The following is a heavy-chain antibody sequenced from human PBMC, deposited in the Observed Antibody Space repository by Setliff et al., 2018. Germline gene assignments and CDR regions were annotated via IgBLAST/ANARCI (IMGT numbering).Heavy chain of an antibody. CDR1: GYTFTSYA. CDR3: ARDTGREYYYDSSGYQDY. V-gene: IGHV1-3*01. Sequence: ASVKVSCKASGYTFTSYAMHWVRQAPGHGQRLEWMGWINAANDNTKYSQKFQGRVTMTRDTSTSTVYMELSSLRSEDTAVYYCARDTGREYYYDSSGYQDYWGQGTLVTVSS. CDR2: INAANDNT. D-gene: IGHD3-22*01. J-gene: IGHJ4*02.